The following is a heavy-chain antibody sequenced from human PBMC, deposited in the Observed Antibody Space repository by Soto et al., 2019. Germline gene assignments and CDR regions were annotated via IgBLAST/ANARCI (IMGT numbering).Heavy chain of an antibody. J-gene: IGHJ4*02. CDR3: AKSER. V-gene: IGHV3-7*01. CDR2: INKDGSEK. CDR1: GFRISSSW. Sequence: PGGSLRLSCAGSGFRISSSWMSWVRQAPGKGLEWVASINKDGSEKYYGGSVKGRFIISRDTAKNSLFLQMNNLGVEDTAVYYWAKSERWGKGTRVTVSS.